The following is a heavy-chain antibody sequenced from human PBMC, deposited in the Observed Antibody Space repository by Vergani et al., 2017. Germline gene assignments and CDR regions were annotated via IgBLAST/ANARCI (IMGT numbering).Heavy chain of an antibody. Sequence: QVQLQESGPGLVKPSETLSLTCTVSGGSISSYYWSWIRQPPGKGLEWIGYIYYSGSTNYNPSLKSRVTISVDTSKNQFSLKLSSVTAADTAVYYCARDLGVPAAIRYYYYYYGMDVWGQGTTVTVSS. CDR2: IYYSGST. CDR1: GGSISSYY. CDR3: ARDLGVPAAIRYYYYYYGMDV. J-gene: IGHJ6*02. D-gene: IGHD2-2*02. V-gene: IGHV4-59*01.